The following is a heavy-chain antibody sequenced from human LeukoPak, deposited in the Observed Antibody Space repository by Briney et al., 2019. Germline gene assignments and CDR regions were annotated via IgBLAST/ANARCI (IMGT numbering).Heavy chain of an antibody. CDR3: ARGPFIVGATRGFAFDI. Sequence: PGGPLRLSCAASGFTFSSYAMHWVRQAPGKGLEWVAVISYDGSNKYYADSVKGRFTISRDNSKNTLYLQMNSLRAEDTAVYYCARGPFIVGATRGFAFDIWGQGTMVTVSS. CDR1: GFTFSSYA. D-gene: IGHD1-26*01. V-gene: IGHV3-30*04. J-gene: IGHJ3*02. CDR2: ISYDGSNK.